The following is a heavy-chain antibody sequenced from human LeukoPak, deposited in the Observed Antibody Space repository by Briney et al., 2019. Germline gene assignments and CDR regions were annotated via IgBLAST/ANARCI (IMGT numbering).Heavy chain of an antibody. CDR1: GFTFSSYS. J-gene: IGHJ4*02. Sequence: GGSLRLSCAASGFTFSSYSMNWVRQAPGKGLEWVSYISSSSSTIYYADSVKGRFTISRDNAKNSLYLQMNSLRAEDTAVYYCARDFSWNYHYFDYWGQGTLVTVSS. CDR2: ISSSSSTI. CDR3: ARDFSWNYHYFDY. V-gene: IGHV3-48*01. D-gene: IGHD1-7*01.